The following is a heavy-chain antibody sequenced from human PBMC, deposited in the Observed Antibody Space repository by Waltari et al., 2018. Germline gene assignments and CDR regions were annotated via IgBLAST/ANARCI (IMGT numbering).Heavy chain of an antibody. J-gene: IGHJ4*02. CDR3: ARDDRPGSGAANSYGY. CDR1: GFTFDDYT. D-gene: IGHD1-26*01. V-gene: IGHV3-43*01. Sequence: EVQLVESGGVVVQPGGSLRLSCAASGFTFDDYTMHWVRQAPGKGLEWVSLISWDGGSTYYADSVKGRFTISRDNSKNSLYLQMNSLRTEDTALYYCARDDRPGSGAANSYGYWGQGTLVTVSS. CDR2: ISWDGGST.